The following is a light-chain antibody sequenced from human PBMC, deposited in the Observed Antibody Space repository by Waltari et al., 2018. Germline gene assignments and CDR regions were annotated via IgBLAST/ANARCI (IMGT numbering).Light chain of an antibody. CDR3: QQYEDEST. CDR1: QSVTSTY. Sequence: EIVLTQSPGTLSLSPGERATLSCRASQSVTSTYLAWYQQKPGRSPRLLIYGASSRATGVPDRFSGGGSATDFTLTITRLEPEDFATYYCQQYEDESTFGGGTKVEVK. V-gene: IGKV3-20*01. J-gene: IGKJ4*01. CDR2: GAS.